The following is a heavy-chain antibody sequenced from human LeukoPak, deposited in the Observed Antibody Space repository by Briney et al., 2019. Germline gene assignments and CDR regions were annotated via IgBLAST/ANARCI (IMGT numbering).Heavy chain of an antibody. Sequence: PGGSLRLSCAVSGFTFSSYGMHWVRQAPGKGLEWVAVISYDGSNKYYADSVKGRFTISRDNSKNTLSLQMNSLRAEDTAVYYCARDGPPLLVTYPNWYFDLWGRGTLVTVSS. CDR3: ARDGPPLLVTYPNWYFDL. V-gene: IGHV3-30*03. CDR1: GFTFSSYG. J-gene: IGHJ2*01. CDR2: ISYDGSNK. D-gene: IGHD3-9*01.